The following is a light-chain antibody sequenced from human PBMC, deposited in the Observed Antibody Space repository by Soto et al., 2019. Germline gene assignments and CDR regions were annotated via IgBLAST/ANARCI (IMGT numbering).Light chain of an antibody. CDR1: SGSIASNY. J-gene: IGLJ2*01. CDR3: HSYDSDNVI. CDR2: DDN. Sequence: NFMLTQPHSESESPGKTVTISCTRSSGSIASNYVQWYQQRPGSAPTSVIYDDNRRPSGVPDRFSGSIDSSSNSASLTISGLKTEDEADYYCHSYDSDNVIFGGGTKLTVL. V-gene: IGLV6-57*04.